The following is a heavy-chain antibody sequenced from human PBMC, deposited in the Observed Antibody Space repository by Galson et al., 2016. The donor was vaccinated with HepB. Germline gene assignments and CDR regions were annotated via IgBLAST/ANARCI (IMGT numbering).Heavy chain of an antibody. CDR3: SLHLSNTSAV. V-gene: IGHV4-61*03. CDR1: GDSVTRKSSY. D-gene: IGHD5/OR15-5a*01. CDR2: IVYSWST. Sequence: SETLSPTCNVSGDSVTRKSSYWNWIRQPPGKGLERIGYIVYSWSTNYSPTLKCQVTISLDTYRNHFSLRLSSVTAADTAVYFCSLHLSNTSAVWGQGTLVTVSS. J-gene: IGHJ4*02.